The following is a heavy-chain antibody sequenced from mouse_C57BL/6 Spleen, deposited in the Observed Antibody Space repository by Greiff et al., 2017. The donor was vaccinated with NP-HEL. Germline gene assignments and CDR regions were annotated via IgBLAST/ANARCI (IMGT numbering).Heavy chain of an antibody. CDR1: GFSLTSYG. J-gene: IGHJ4*01. Sequence: QVHVKQSGPGLVQPSQSLSITCTVSGFSLTSYGVHWVRQSPGKGLEWLGVIWRGGSTDYNAAFMSRLSITKDNSKSQVFFKMNSLQADDTAIYYCAKKWSNYSYYYAMDYWGQGTSVTVSS. CDR3: AKKWSNYSYYYAMDY. D-gene: IGHD2-5*01. CDR2: IWRGGST. V-gene: IGHV2-5*01.